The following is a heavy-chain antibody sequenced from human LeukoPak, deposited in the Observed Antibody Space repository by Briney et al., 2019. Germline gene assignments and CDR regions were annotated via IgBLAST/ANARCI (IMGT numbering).Heavy chain of an antibody. D-gene: IGHD6-19*01. CDR1: GGSISSSSYH. Sequence: SETLSLTCTVSGGSISSSSYHWSWIRQPPGKRLEWIGYIYDGGSTNYNPSLKSRVTISVDTSKNQFSLKLSSVTAADTAVYYCARVTRRYSSGWYFPTSSDEFDYWGQGTLVTVSS. J-gene: IGHJ4*02. CDR2: IYDGGST. V-gene: IGHV4-61*01. CDR3: ARVTRRYSSGWYFPTSSDEFDY.